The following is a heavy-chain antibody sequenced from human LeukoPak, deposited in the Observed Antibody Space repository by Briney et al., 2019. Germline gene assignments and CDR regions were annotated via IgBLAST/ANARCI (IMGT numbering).Heavy chain of an antibody. Sequence: GASVKVSCKASGYTFTSYGISWVRQAPGQGLEWMGFISAYNGNTNYAQKLQGRFTMTTDTSTSTAYMELRSLRSDDTAVYYCARGYYDSSGYYPGYWGQGTMVTVSS. J-gene: IGHJ4*02. CDR2: ISAYNGNT. CDR1: GYTFTSYG. CDR3: ARGYYDSSGYYPGY. D-gene: IGHD3-22*01. V-gene: IGHV1-18*01.